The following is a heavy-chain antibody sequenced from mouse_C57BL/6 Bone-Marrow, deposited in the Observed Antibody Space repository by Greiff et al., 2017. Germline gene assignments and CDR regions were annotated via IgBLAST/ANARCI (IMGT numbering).Heavy chain of an antibody. CDR3: ARGGNLGAMDY. J-gene: IGHJ4*01. CDR1: GFTFSDYG. CDR2: ISSGSSTI. V-gene: IGHV5-17*01. D-gene: IGHD2-1*01. Sequence: DVHLVESGGGLVKPGGSLKLSCAASGFTFSDYGMHWVRHAPEKGLEWVAYISSGSSTIYYADTVKGRFTISRDNAKNTLFLQMTSLRSEDTAMYYCARGGNLGAMDYWGQGTSVTVSS.